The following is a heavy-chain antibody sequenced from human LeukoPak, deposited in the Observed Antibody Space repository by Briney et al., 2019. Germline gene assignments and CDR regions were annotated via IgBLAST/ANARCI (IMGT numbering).Heavy chain of an antibody. V-gene: IGHV3-66*01. CDR3: ARDRHYYGSGSYGFDY. Sequence: GGSLRLSCAASGFTVSSNYMSWVRQAPGKGLEWVSVIYSGGSTYYADSVKGRFTISRDNSKNTLYLQMNSLRAEDTAVYYCARDRHYYGSGSYGFDYWGQGTLATVSS. J-gene: IGHJ4*02. D-gene: IGHD3-10*01. CDR2: IYSGGST. CDR1: GFTVSSNY.